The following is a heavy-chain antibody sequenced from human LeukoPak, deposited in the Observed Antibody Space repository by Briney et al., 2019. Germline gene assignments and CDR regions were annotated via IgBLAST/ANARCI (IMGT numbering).Heavy chain of an antibody. CDR3: ARVGITMIVVVIDY. J-gene: IGHJ4*02. CDR2: IYTSGST. CDR1: GGSISSYY. V-gene: IGHV4-4*07. Sequence: PSETLCLTCTVSGGSISSYYWSWIRQPAGKGLEWIGRIYTSGSTNYNPSLKSRVTMSVDTSKNQFSLKLSSVTAADTGVYYCARVGITMIVVVIDYWGQGTLVTVSS. D-gene: IGHD3-22*01.